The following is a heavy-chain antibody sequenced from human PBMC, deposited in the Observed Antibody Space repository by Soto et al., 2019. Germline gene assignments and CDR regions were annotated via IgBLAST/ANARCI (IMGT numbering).Heavy chain of an antibody. V-gene: IGHV3-66*01. CDR2: IYTDDST. D-gene: IGHD4-4*01. CDR1: GFTVSGNY. J-gene: IGHJ6*02. CDR3: ARAISEIYYSRRYGLDV. Sequence: EVPLVESGGGLVQPGGSLRLSCAASGFTVSGNYMSWVRQAPGKGLEWVSVIYTDDSTYYADSVKGRFTISRDNSKTTLYLQMNSLRAEDTAVYFCARAISEIYYSRRYGLDVWGQGTTVTVSS.